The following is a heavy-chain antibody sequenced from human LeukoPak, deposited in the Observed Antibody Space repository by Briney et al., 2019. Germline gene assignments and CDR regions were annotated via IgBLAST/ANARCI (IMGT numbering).Heavy chain of an antibody. CDR3: GRDMGYYYGSGQPAD. V-gene: IGHV3-43*02. J-gene: IGHJ1*01. D-gene: IGHD3-10*01. Sequence: GGSLRLSCAASGFTIDEFAMQWVRQAPGKGLEWVSLISGDGSSTYYADSLKGRFTISRDNSKNSLYLQMSSLRTEDTALYYCGRDMGYYYGSGQPADWGQGTLVTVSS. CDR2: ISGDGSST. CDR1: GFTIDEFA.